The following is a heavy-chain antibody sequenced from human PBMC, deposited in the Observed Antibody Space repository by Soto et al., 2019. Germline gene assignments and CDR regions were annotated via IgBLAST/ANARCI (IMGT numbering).Heavy chain of an antibody. V-gene: IGHV4-30-2*02. J-gene: IGHJ6*02. D-gene: IGHD2-21*01. CDR2: SYHSGSA. Sequence: TLSLTCAVSGGAISGDRYSWSWVRQPPGKDLEWIGYSYHSGSAYYNPALKSRVTISVDRSKNQCSLRLRSVPAADTAVYYCARDLWGYCGTASSTLAVWAQGPPVP. CDR3: ARDLWGYCGTASSTLAV. CDR1: GGAISGDRYS.